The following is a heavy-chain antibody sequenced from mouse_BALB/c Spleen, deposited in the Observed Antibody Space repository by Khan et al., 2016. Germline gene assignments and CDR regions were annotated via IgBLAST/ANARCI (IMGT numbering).Heavy chain of an antibody. CDR1: GYTFTSYW. D-gene: IGHD2-1*01. V-gene: IGHV1-87*01. J-gene: IGHJ4*01. CDR3: VRGDAGNYDYVMDY. CDR2: IYPGDGDT. Sequence: QVRLQQSGAELARPGASVKLSCKAAGYTFTSYWMQWVKQRPGQGLEWIGAIYPGDGDTRYTQKFKGKATLTADKSSSTAYMQLSSLASEDSAVYYCVRGDAGNYDYVMDYWGQGTSVTVSS.